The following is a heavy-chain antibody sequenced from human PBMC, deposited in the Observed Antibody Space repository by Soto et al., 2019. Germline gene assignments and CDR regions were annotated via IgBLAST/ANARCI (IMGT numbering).Heavy chain of an antibody. CDR3: AKDQFVAAAGRQEPFDY. J-gene: IGHJ4*02. CDR2: ISGSGGST. V-gene: IGHV3-23*01. CDR1: GFPFSGYP. Sequence: GGPLRLPCPPSGFPFSGYPRSWVRRPPGKGLEWVSAISGSGGSTYYADSVKGRFTISRDNSKNTLYLQMNSLRAEDTAVYYCAKDQFVAAAGRQEPFDYWGQGTLVTVSS. D-gene: IGHD6-13*01.